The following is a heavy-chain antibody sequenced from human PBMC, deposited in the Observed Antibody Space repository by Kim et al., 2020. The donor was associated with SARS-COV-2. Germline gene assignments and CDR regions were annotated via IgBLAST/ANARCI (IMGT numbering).Heavy chain of an antibody. J-gene: IGHJ6*02. D-gene: IGHD3-10*01. CDR1: GFTFSSYA. CDR3: AKRITMVRGSIHSGGMDV. Sequence: GGSLRLSCAASGFTFSSYAMSWVRQAPGKGLEWVSAISGSGGSTYYADSVKGRFTISRDNSKNTLYLQMNSLRAEDTAVYYCAKRITMVRGSIHSGGMDVWGQGTTVTVSS. V-gene: IGHV3-23*01. CDR2: ISGSGGST.